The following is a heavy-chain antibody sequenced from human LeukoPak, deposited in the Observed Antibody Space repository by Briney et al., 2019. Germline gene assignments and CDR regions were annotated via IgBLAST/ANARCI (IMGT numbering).Heavy chain of an antibody. CDR3: ARESGSSGYLPFDY. Sequence: ASETLSLTCTVSGGSISSYYWSWIRQPPGKGLEWIGYIHYSGSTNSNPSLKSRVTISVDTSKNQFSLKLNSVTAADTAVYFCARESGSSGYLPFDYWGQGTLVTVSS. CDR1: GGSISSYY. J-gene: IGHJ4*02. D-gene: IGHD3-22*01. V-gene: IGHV4-59*01. CDR2: IHYSGST.